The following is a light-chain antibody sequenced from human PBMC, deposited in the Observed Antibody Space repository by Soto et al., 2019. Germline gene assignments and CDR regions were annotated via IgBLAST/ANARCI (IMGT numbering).Light chain of an antibody. J-gene: IGKJ1*01. V-gene: IGKV3-20*01. CDR1: QTMDCNN. Sequence: EIVLTQSPGTLSVSPGERASLSCRASQTMDCNNLAWEQQKPGQAPSLLIYGTSSRATGIPDRFIGSGSGTDFTLTISRLEPEDSAIYYCQQYGSWTFGQGTKVEIK. CDR3: QQYGSWT. CDR2: GTS.